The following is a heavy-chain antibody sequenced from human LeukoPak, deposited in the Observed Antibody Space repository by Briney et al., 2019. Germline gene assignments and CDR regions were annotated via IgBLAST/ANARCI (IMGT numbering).Heavy chain of an antibody. D-gene: IGHD5-18*01. CDR3: ARSPGGYSYGFSGGNWFDP. CDR1: GGTFSSYA. V-gene: IGHV1-69*13. Sequence: GASVKVSCKASGGTFSSYAISWVRQAPGQGLEWTGGIIPIFGTANYAQKFQGRVTITADESTSTAYMELSSLRSEDTAVYYCARSPGGYSYGFSGGNWFDPWGQGTLVTVSS. CDR2: IIPIFGTA. J-gene: IGHJ5*02.